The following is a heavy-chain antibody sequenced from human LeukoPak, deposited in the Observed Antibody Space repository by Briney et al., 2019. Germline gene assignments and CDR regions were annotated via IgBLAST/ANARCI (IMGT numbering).Heavy chain of an antibody. J-gene: IGHJ3*02. Sequence: GGSLRLSCAASGFTFSSYEMNWVRQAPGKGLEWVSYISSSGSTIYYADSVKGRFTISRDNAKNSLYLQMNSLRAEDTAVYYCAKDMEDTAILEGAFAIWGQGTMVTVSS. CDR3: AKDMEDTAILEGAFAI. CDR1: GFTFSSYE. CDR2: ISSSGSTI. D-gene: IGHD5-18*01. V-gene: IGHV3-48*03.